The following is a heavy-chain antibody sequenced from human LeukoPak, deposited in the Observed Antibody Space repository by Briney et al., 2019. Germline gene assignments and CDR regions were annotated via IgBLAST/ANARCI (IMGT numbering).Heavy chain of an antibody. Sequence: PGGSLRLSCAAPGFTFSSYDMHWVRQATGKGLEWVSAIGTAGDTYYPGSVKGRFTISRENAKNSLYLQMNSLRAGDTAVYYCARGLGRNYVLSYYGMDVWGQGTTVTVSS. D-gene: IGHD1-7*01. CDR3: ARGLGRNYVLSYYGMDV. V-gene: IGHV3-13*01. CDR1: GFTFSSYD. J-gene: IGHJ6*02. CDR2: IGTAGDT.